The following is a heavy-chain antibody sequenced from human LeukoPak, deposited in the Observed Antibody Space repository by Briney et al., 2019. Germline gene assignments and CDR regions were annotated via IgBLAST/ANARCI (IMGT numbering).Heavy chain of an antibody. D-gene: IGHD4-17*01. CDR2: IYSGGTT. Sequence: GGSLRLSCAASGLTVSSNYMNWVRQAPGKGLEWVSVIYSGGTTYYADSVKGRFTIPRDSSKNTLYLQMNSLRAEETAVYYSGKGSGDVIDYWGQGTLVTVSS. CDR1: GLTVSSNY. J-gene: IGHJ4*02. V-gene: IGHV3-53*01. CDR3: GKGSGDVIDY.